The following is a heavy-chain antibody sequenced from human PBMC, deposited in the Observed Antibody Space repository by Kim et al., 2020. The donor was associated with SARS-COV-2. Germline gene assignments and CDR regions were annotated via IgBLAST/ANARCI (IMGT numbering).Heavy chain of an antibody. J-gene: IGHJ6*02. CDR1: GFTFSSYA. CDR2: ISYDGSNK. CDR3: ARDDASAGGGSPPGIAVAGPYYYYYYGMDV. Sequence: GGSLRLSCAASGFTFSSYAMHWVRQAPGKGLEWVAVISYDGSNKYYADSVKGRFTISRDNSKNTLYLQMNSLRAEDTAVYYCARDDASAGGGSPPGIAVAGPYYYYYYGMDVWGQGTTVTVSS. V-gene: IGHV3-30-3*01. D-gene: IGHD6-19*01.